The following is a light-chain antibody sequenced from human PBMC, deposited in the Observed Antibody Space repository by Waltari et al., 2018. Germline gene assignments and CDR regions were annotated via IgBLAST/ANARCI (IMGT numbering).Light chain of an antibody. J-gene: IGLJ3*02. CDR2: KDR. Sequence: SYELTQPSSVSVSPGQTARITCSGAVLAKKYARWFQQKPGQAPVAVIYKDRERPSGIPERFSGSSSGTTVTLTISGAQVEDEGDYYCYSATDNYRVFGGGTKLTVL. CDR1: VLAKKY. V-gene: IGLV3-27*01. CDR3: YSATDNYRV.